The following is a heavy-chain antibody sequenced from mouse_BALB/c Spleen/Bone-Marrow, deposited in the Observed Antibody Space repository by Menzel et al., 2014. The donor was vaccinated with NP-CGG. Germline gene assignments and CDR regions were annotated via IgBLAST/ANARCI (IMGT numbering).Heavy chain of an antibody. Sequence: VKLMESGAELVKPGASVKLSCKASGYTFXSYWMHWVKQRPGQGLEWIGEINPSNGRTNYNEKFKSKATLTVDKSSSTAYMQLSSLTSEGSAVYYCARERGNYPFAYWGQGTLVTVSA. V-gene: IGHV1S81*02. D-gene: IGHD2-1*01. CDR3: ARERGNYPFAY. CDR1: GYTFXSYW. CDR2: INPSNGRT. J-gene: IGHJ3*01.